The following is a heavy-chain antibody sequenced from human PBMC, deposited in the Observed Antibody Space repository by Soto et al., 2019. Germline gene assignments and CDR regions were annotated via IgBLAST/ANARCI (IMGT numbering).Heavy chain of an antibody. V-gene: IGHV3-13*01. CDR2: IGTAGDT. CDR3: ARDFRGYSYGFSGGAPYYYYGMDV. D-gene: IGHD5-18*01. Sequence: EVQLVESGGGLVQPGGSLRLSCAASGFTFSSYDMHWVRQATGKGLEWVSAIGTAGDTYYPGSVKGRFTISRENAKNSLYLQMNSLRAEDTAVYYCARDFRGYSYGFSGGAPYYYYGMDVWGQGTTVTVSS. CDR1: GFTFSSYD. J-gene: IGHJ6*02.